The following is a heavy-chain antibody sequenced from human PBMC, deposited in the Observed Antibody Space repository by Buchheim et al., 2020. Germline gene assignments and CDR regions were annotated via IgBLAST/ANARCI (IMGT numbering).Heavy chain of an antibody. CDR2: ISYDGSNK. CDR1: GFTFSSYG. CDR3: AKDPLRDIAAVNYYYYYGMDV. V-gene: IGHV3-30*18. J-gene: IGHJ6*02. Sequence: QVQLAESGGGVVQPGRSLRLSCAASGFTFSSYGMHWVRQAPGKGLEWVAVISYDGSNKYYADSVKGRFTISRDNSKNTLYLQMNSLRAEDTAVYYCAKDPLRDIAAVNYYYYYGMDVWGQGTT. D-gene: IGHD6-13*01.